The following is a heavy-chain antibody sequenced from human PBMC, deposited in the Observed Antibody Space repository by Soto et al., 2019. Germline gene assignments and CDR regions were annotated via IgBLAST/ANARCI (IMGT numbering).Heavy chain of an antibody. D-gene: IGHD3-3*01. CDR1: GCTFTSYG. Sequence: SSVKVSCTASGCTFTSYGISWVRRAPVQGREWMGWVSAYNSNTNYAQKLEGRVTMTTDTSKSTADMELRRLRSDDTAVHYCARVGHSTIFGVVMIRWFGPWGQGTLVTVSS. CDR2: VSAYNSNT. V-gene: IGHV1-18*04. CDR3: ARVGHSTIFGVVMIRWFGP. J-gene: IGHJ5*02.